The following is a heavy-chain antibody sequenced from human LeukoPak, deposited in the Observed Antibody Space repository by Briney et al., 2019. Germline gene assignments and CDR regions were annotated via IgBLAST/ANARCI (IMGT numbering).Heavy chain of an antibody. Sequence: GESLKISCKGSGYRFTIYWIGWVRQMPGKGLEWMGIIYPGDSDTRYSPSFQGQVTISADKSISTAYLQWSSLKASDSAMYYCAIFDFLFGEIDNWFDPWGQGTQVTVSS. CDR2: IYPGDSDT. CDR3: AIFDFLFGEIDNWFDP. D-gene: IGHD3-16*01. V-gene: IGHV5-51*01. J-gene: IGHJ5*02. CDR1: GYRFTIYW.